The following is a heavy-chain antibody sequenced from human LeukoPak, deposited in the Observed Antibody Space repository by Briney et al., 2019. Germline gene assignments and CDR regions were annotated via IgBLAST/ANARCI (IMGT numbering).Heavy chain of an antibody. CDR3: ERGGSAPY. D-gene: IGHD3-10*01. Sequence: GGSLRLSCAASGFTFCSLWMHWVRQAPGKGLVWGSCINSGGSVTSYADSVKGRFAISRDNAKVTLYLKVNSLRAEDTAVYYCERGGSAPYWGHGTLVTVSS. V-gene: IGHV3-74*01. CDR1: GFTFCSLW. CDR2: INSGGSVT. J-gene: IGHJ4*01.